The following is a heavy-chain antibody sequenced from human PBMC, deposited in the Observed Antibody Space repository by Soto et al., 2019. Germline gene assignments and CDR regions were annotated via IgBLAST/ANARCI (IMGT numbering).Heavy chain of an antibody. V-gene: IGHV1-69*01. CDR2: IIPIFGTP. CDR3: ARDRDDYGSGNYYNRIDF. J-gene: IGHJ4*02. CDR1: GGIFSTYA. D-gene: IGHD3-10*01. Sequence: QVQLVQSGAEVKKPGSSVKVSCKASGGIFSTYAISWLRQAPGQGLEWMGGIIPIFGTPHYAQKFQGRVTITAYESTGTAYMELSRMRSEDTAVYSCARDRDDYGSGNYYNRIDFWGQGTLVTVSS.